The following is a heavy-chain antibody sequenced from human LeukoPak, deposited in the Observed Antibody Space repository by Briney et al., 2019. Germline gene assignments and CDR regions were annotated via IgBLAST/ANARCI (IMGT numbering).Heavy chain of an antibody. V-gene: IGHV4-39*07. CDR1: GGSISSGSYY. J-gene: IGHJ5*02. D-gene: IGHD5-12*01. Sequence: SETLSLTCTVSGGSISSGSYYWSWIRQPPGKGLEWIGSIYYSGSTYYNPSLKSRVTISVDTSKNQFSLKLSSVTAADTAVYYCARSKWLRFIVHWFDPWGQGTLVTVSS. CDR2: IYYSGST. CDR3: ARSKWLRFIVHWFDP.